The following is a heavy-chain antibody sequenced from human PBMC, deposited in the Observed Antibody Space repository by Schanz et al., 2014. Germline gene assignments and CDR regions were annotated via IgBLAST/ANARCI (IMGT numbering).Heavy chain of an antibody. CDR1: GSINSYY. D-gene: IGHD6-6*01. V-gene: IGHV4-59*01. CDR3: ARRIAARSGVGYDYHYGMDV. J-gene: IGHJ6*02. CDR2: ISYSGST. Sequence: QVQLQESGPGLVKPSETLSLNCRISGSINSYYWSWIRQPPGKGLEWIGYISYSGSTNYNPSLRSRVTISLDRSRNQFSLNLRTVTAADTAIYYYARRIAARSGVGYDYHYGMDVWGQGTTVIVSS.